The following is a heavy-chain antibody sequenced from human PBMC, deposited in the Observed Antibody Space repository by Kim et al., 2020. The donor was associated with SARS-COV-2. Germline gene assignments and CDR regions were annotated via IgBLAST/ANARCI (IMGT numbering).Heavy chain of an antibody. CDR2: IYYSGST. CDR3: ARQTIGYSYGLYYYYYYGLDV. CDR1: GGSISSSSYY. D-gene: IGHD5-18*01. Sequence: SETLSLTCTVSGGSISSSSYYWGWIRQPPGKGLEWIGSIYYSGSTFFNPSLKGRVTISVDTSKNQFSLKLTSVTAADTAMYYCARQTIGYSYGLYYYYYYGLDVWGQGTTVTVSS. J-gene: IGHJ6*02. V-gene: IGHV4-39*01.